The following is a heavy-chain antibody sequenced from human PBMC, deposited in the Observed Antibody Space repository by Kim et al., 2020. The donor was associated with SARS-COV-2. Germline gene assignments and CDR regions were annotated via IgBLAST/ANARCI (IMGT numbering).Heavy chain of an antibody. CDR3: ARGLAVAVYYFDY. Sequence: NPSLRSRVTISVDTSKNQFSLKLSSVTAADTAVYYCARGLAVAVYYFDYWGQGTLVTVSS. V-gene: IGHV4-34*01. D-gene: IGHD6-19*01. J-gene: IGHJ4*02.